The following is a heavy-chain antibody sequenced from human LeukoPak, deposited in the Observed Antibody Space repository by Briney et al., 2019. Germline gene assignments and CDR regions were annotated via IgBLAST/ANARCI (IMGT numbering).Heavy chain of an antibody. CDR3: ATFPGRWYSGSYQDY. CDR2: FDPEDGET. D-gene: IGHD1-26*01. V-gene: IGHV1-24*01. CDR1: GYTLTELS. J-gene: IGHJ4*02. Sequence: ASVKVSCKVSGYTLTELSMHWVRQAPGKGLEWMGGFDPEDGETIYAQKFQGRVTMTEDTSTDTAYMELSSLRSVDTAVYYCATFPGRWYSGSYQDYWGQGTLVTVSS.